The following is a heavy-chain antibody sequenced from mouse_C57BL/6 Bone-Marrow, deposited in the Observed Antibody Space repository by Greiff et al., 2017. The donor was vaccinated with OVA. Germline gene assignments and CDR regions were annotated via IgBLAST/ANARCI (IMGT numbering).Heavy chain of an antibody. Sequence: EVQLQESGPGLAKPSQTLSLTCSVTGYSITSDYWNWIRKFPGNKLGSMGYISYSGSTYYNPSLKSRISITRDTSKNQYYLQLNSVTTEDTATYYCARSSGTGRAWFAYWGQGTLVTVSA. V-gene: IGHV3-8*01. CDR3: ARSSGTGRAWFAY. CDR2: ISYSGST. CDR1: GYSITSDY. D-gene: IGHD4-1*01. J-gene: IGHJ3*01.